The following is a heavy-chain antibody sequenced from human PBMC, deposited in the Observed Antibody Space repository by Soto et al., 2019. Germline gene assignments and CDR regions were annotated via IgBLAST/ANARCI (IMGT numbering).Heavy chain of an antibody. V-gene: IGHV1-2*02. J-gene: IGHJ6*02. CDR3: ARAYFDFWSGYYSDYYGMDV. CDR2: INPNSGGT. D-gene: IGHD3-3*01. CDR1: GYSFTGYY. Sequence: GASVKVSCKASGYSFTGYYIHWVRQAPGQGLEWMGWINPNSGGTNYAQRFQDRVTMTRDRSISTAYMELNRLTSDDTAVYYCARAYFDFWSGYYSDYYGMDVWGQGTTVTVSS.